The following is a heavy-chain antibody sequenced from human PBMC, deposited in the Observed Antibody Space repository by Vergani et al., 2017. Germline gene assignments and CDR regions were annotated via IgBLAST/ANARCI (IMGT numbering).Heavy chain of an antibody. D-gene: IGHD5-12*01. CDR3: VRARCSGPCFMSNWFDS. Sequence: EVQLVESGGGLVKPGGSLRLSCAASGFTFSRHWMHWVRQSPEKGLVWVSRIKSDGSITNYADSVKGRFTISRDNAKNTLYLEMNSLRGDDTAIYYCVRARCSGPCFMSNWFDSWGQGTLVTVSS. V-gene: IGHV3-74*02. J-gene: IGHJ5*01. CDR1: GFTFSRHW. CDR2: IKSDGSIT.